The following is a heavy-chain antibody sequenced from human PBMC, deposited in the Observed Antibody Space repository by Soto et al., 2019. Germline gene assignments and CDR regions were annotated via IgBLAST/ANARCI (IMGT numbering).Heavy chain of an antibody. CDR1: GFTFSNYA. V-gene: IGHV3-23*01. J-gene: IGHJ4*02. D-gene: IGHD6-13*01. CDR2: ISGSGGST. CDR3: AKDQGSSWSEIDY. Sequence: EVQLLESGGGLIEPGGSLRLSGAASGFTFSNYAVTWVRKAPGKGLEWVTTISGSGGSTYYADSVKGRFTISRDNSKNTLYLQMNSLRAEDTAVYYCAKDQGSSWSEIDYWGQGTLVTVSS.